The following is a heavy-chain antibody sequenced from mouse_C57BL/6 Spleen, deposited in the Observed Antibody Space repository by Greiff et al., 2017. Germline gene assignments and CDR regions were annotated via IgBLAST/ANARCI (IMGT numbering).Heavy chain of an antibody. D-gene: IGHD2-5*01. CDR3: ARSGGYSNYVDY. CDR2: IDPSDSYT. CDR1: GYTFTSYW. V-gene: IGHV1-69*01. Sequence: QVQLQQPGAELVMPGASVKLSCKASGYTFTSYWMHWVKQRPGQGLEWIGEIDPSDSYTNYNQKFKGKATLTADKSSSTAYMQLSSLTSEDSAVYYCARSGGYSNYVDYWGQGTTLTVSS. J-gene: IGHJ2*01.